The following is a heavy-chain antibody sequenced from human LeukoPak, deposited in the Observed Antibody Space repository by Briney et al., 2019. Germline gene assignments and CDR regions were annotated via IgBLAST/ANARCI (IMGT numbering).Heavy chain of an antibody. CDR2: ISAYNGNT. CDR1: GYTFTSYG. J-gene: IGHJ4*02. Sequence: GASVKVSCKASGYTFTSYGISWVRQAPGQGLEWMGWISAYNGNTNYAQKLQGRVTMTTDTSTSTAYMELRSLRSDDTAVYYCARDNGLSFWSDNPLDYWGQGTLVTVSS. D-gene: IGHD3-3*01. V-gene: IGHV1-18*01. CDR3: ARDNGLSFWSDNPLDY.